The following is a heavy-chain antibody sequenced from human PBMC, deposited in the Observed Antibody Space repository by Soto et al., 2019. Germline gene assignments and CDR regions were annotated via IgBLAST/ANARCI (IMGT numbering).Heavy chain of an antibody. CDR3: AKEDERITMIVVVTPAFGY. Sequence: EVQLLESGGGLVQPGGSLRLSCAASGFTFSSYAMSWVRQAPGKGLEWVSAISGSGGSTYYADSVKGRFTISRDNSKNTLYLHMNSLRAEDTAVYYCAKEDERITMIVVVTPAFGYWGQGTLVTVSS. D-gene: IGHD3-22*01. V-gene: IGHV3-23*01. CDR1: GFTFSSYA. CDR2: ISGSGGST. J-gene: IGHJ4*02.